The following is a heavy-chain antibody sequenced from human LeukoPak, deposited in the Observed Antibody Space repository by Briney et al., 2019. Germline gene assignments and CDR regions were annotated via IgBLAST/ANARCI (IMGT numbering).Heavy chain of an antibody. CDR2: IFHTGHT. CDR3: ARGFYGSGSQFDY. CDR1: GGSISSGDYP. J-gene: IGHJ4*02. V-gene: IGHV4-30-2*01. Sequence: SQTLSPTCAVSGGSISSGDYPWSWIRQPPGKGLEWIGYIFHTGHTSYNPSLKSRVTISVDMSKNQLSLKLSSVTAADTAVYYCARGFYGSGSQFDYWGQGTLVTVSS. D-gene: IGHD3-10*01.